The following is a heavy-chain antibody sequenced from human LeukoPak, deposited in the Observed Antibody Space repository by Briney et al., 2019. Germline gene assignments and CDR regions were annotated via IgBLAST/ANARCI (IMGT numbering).Heavy chain of an antibody. CDR1: GGSISDYY. Sequence: SETLSLTCTDSGGSISDYYWSWIRQPPGKGLEWIGYIYYNGNTNYNPSLESRVIISVDTSKNQFSLKLHSVTAADTAVYYCARGSLRGVTTTFSDYWGQGTLVTVSS. D-gene: IGHD4-17*01. V-gene: IGHV4-59*01. J-gene: IGHJ4*02. CDR3: ARGSLRGVTTTFSDY. CDR2: IYYNGNT.